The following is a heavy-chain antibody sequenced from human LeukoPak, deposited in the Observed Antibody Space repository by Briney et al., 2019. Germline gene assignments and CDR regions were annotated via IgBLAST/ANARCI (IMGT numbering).Heavy chain of an antibody. V-gene: IGHV4-34*01. D-gene: IGHD3-16*01. CDR2: INHSRTT. CDR1: GGSISSYY. CDR3: ARGNESPLNWGY. Sequence: SETLSLTCTVSGGSISSYYWSWIRQPPGKGLEWIGEINHSRTTNYNPSLKSRVTISVDTSKNQFSLKLSSVTAADTAVYYCARGNESPLNWGYWGQGTLVTVSS. J-gene: IGHJ4*02.